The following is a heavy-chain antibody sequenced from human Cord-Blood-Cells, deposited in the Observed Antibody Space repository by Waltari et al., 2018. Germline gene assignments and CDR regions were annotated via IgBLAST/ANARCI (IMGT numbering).Heavy chain of an antibody. V-gene: IGHV3-23*01. D-gene: IGHD6-6*01. CDR2: IRGSGGST. J-gene: IGHJ4*02. Sequence: EVQLLESGGGLVQPGGSLRLSCAASGFTFSSYAMSWVSQAPGKGLEWVSAIRGSGGSTYYAVSVKGRFTISRDNSKNTLYLQMNSLIAEDTAVYYCAKVKRQLVHYWGQGTLVTVSS. CDR1: GFTFSSYA. CDR3: AKVKRQLVHY.